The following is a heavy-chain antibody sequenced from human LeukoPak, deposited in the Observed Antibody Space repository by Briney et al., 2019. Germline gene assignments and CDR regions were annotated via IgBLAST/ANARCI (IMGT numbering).Heavy chain of an antibody. CDR3: ARELVVVAPDGMDV. CDR1: GYTFTSYG. D-gene: IGHD2-15*01. J-gene: IGHJ6*02. CDR2: ISAYNGNT. V-gene: IGHV1-18*01. Sequence: GASVTVSCTASGYTFTSYGISWVRQAPGQGLEWMGWISAYNGNTNYAQKLQGRVTMTTDTSTSTAYMELRSLRSDDTAVYYCARELVVVAPDGMDVWGQGTTVTVSS.